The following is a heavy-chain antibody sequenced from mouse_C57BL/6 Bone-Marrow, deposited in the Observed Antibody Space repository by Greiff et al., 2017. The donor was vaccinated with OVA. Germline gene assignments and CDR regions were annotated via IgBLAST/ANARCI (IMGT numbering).Heavy chain of an antibody. V-gene: IGHV1-81*01. D-gene: IGHD5-1*01. CDR1: GYTFTSYG. CDR2: IDPRSGNT. CDR3: ASWRTYHAPFDY. Sequence: VQLQQSGAELVRPGASVKLSCKASGYTFTSYGISWVKQSTRQGLEWIGEIDPRSGNTYYNEKFKGKATLTADKSSSTAYMELRGLTSVDSAVYFCASWRTYHAPFDYWGQGTTLTVSS. J-gene: IGHJ2*01.